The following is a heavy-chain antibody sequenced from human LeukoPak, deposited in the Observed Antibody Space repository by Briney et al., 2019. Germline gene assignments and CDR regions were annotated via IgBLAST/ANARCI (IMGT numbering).Heavy chain of an antibody. CDR1: GFTFSSYW. J-gene: IGHJ4*02. CDR3: ARGAVVSDYVWGSYRSSYYFDY. CDR2: IKQDGSEK. D-gene: IGHD3-16*02. Sequence: PGGSLRLSCAASGFTFSSYWMSWVRQAPGKGLEWVANIKQDGSEKYYVDSVKGRFTISRDNAKNSLYLQMNSLRAEDTAVYYCARGAVVSDYVWGSYRSSYYFDYWGQGTLVTVSS. V-gene: IGHV3-7*01.